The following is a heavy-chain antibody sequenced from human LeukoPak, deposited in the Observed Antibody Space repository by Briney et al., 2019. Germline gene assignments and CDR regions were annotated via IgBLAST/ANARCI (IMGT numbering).Heavy chain of an antibody. J-gene: IGHJ4*02. CDR3: AKDLGRPFDY. Sequence: GGSLRLSCAASGFTFSTYTMNWVRQAPGKGLEWVSSISSNIDYKYYTDSVKGRFTISRDNAKNSLYLQMNSLRAEDTAVYYCAKDLGRPFDYWGQGTLVTVSS. V-gene: IGHV3-21*04. CDR1: GFTFSTYT. D-gene: IGHD3-16*01. CDR2: ISSNIDYK.